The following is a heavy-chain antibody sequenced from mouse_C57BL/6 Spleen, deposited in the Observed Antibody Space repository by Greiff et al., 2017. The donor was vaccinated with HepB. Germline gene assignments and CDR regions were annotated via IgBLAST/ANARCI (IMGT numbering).Heavy chain of an antibody. J-gene: IGHJ4*01. Sequence: EVQGVESGGGLVKPGGSLKLSCAASGFTFSSYAMSWVRQTPEKRLEWVATISDGGSYTYYPDNVKGRFTISRDNAKNNLYLQMSHLKSEDTAMYYCARDWSYYGNWGQGTSVTVSS. CDR2: ISDGGSYT. V-gene: IGHV5-4*01. CDR3: ARDWSYYGN. D-gene: IGHD2-1*01. CDR1: GFTFSSYA.